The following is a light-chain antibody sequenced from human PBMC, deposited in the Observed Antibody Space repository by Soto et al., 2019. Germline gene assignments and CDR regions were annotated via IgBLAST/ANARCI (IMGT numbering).Light chain of an antibody. CDR1: SSDVGGYNY. Sequence: QSALTQPASVSGSPGQSITISCTGTSSDVGGYNYVSWYQQHPGKAPKLLIFEVSHRPSGISGRFSGSNSGNTASLTISGLQAEDEADYYCSSYTNINTHVFGTGTKLTVL. CDR2: EVS. J-gene: IGLJ1*01. CDR3: SSYTNINTHV. V-gene: IGLV2-14*01.